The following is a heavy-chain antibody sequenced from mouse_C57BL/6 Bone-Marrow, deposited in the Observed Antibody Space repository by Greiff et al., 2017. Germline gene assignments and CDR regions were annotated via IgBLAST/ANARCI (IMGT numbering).Heavy chain of an antibody. J-gene: IGHJ3*01. CDR3: ARDGDSPTAY. CDR2: ISDGGSYT. D-gene: IGHD1-1*02. Sequence: EVMLVESGGGLVKPGGSLKLSCAASGFTFSSYAMSWVRQTPEKRLEWVATISDGGSYTYDPDNVKGRFTISRDNAKNNLYLQMSHLKSEDTAMYYCARDGDSPTAYWGQGTLVTVSA. CDR1: GFTFSSYA. V-gene: IGHV5-4*01.